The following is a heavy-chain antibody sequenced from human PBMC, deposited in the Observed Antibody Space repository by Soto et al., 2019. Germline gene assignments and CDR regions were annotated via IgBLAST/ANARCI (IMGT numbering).Heavy chain of an antibody. J-gene: IGHJ4*02. CDR1: GYTXSSYG. CDR3: ARSGKYQPDY. Sequence: SXKVSCQASGYTXSSYGSGWVRQAPGQGLEWMGWISAYNCNTNYAQKLQGRVTMTTDTSTSTAYMELRSLRSDDTAVYYCARSGKYQPDYWGQGTLGTVSS. V-gene: IGHV1-18*01. CDR2: ISAYNCNT. D-gene: IGHD1-26*01.